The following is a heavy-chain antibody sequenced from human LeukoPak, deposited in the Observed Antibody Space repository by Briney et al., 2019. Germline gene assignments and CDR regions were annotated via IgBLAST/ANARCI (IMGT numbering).Heavy chain of an antibody. CDR1: GITLSSYW. CDR3: TKGGSRRADT. J-gene: IGHJ5*02. D-gene: IGHD6-13*01. V-gene: IGHV3-74*03. CDR2: INSDGSNT. Sequence: GGSLRLSCAASGITLSSYWMHWVRQAPGKGLVWVSRINSDGSNTKYADSVKGRFTISRDNAKNTLYLQMNSLRAEDTAIYYCTKGGSRRADTWGQGTLVTVSS.